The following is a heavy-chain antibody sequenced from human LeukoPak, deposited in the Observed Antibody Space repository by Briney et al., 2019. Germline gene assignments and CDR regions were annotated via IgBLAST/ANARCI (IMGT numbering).Heavy chain of an antibody. CDR1: GYTFDTYF. CDR2: IKPNSGVT. Sequence: EASVKVSCKTSGYTFDTYFMHWVRQAPGQGLEWMGYIKPNSGVTNYAQKFRGRVTMTWDTSISTAYIELSGLTSDDTAIYYCARPTYCGSNCYFNFDYWGQGTLVTVSS. D-gene: IGHD2-21*02. CDR3: ARPTYCGSNCYFNFDY. V-gene: IGHV1-2*02. J-gene: IGHJ4*02.